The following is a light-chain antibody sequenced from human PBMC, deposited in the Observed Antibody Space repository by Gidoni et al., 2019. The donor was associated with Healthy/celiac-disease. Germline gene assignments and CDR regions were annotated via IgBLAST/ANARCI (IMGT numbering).Light chain of an antibody. V-gene: IGKV4-1*01. CDR2: WAS. CDR1: QSVLYSSNNKNY. Sequence: DIVMTQSPDSLAVSLGARATINCKSSQSVLYSSNNKNYLAWYQQKPGQPTKLLIYWASTRESGVPDRFSGSGSGTDFTLTISSLQAEYVAVYYCQQYYSTPLTFGGGTKVEIK. J-gene: IGKJ4*01. CDR3: QQYYSTPLT.